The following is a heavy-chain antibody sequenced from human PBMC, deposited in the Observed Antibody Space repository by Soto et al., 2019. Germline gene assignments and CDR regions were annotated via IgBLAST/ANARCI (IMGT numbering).Heavy chain of an antibody. Sequence: GGSLRLSCAASGFTLSSYDMSWVRQAPGKGLEWVSAISGSGGSTYYADSVKGRFTISRDNSKNTLYLQMNSLRAEDTAVYYCAKDKLGTTWFDPWGQGTLVTVS. CDR1: GFTLSSYD. CDR3: AKDKLGTTWFDP. V-gene: IGHV3-23*01. J-gene: IGHJ5*02. D-gene: IGHD1-7*01. CDR2: ISGSGGST.